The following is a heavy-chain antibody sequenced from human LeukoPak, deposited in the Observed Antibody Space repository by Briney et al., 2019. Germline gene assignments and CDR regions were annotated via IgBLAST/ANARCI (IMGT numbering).Heavy chain of an antibody. CDR3: ARTTFTTFVNWFDP. D-gene: IGHD1-1*01. J-gene: IGHJ5*02. CDR1: GDSVSIKSAA. Sequence: SPTLSLTCAISGDSVSIKSAAWNWITQSPSRGLEWLGRTYCRSKCYNYYAVSVKIRITINPDTSKNQFSLQLSSVTPEDTAVYFCARTTFTTFVNWFDPWGQGTLVTVSS. CDR2: TYCRSKCYN. V-gene: IGHV6-1*01.